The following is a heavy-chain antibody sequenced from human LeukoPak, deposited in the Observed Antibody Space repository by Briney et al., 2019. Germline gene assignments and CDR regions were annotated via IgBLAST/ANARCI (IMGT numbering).Heavy chain of an antibody. J-gene: IGHJ4*02. Sequence: VASVKVSCKASGYTFSGYYIHWVRQAPGQGLEWMGWINPNRGGTNYAQKFQGWVTMTRDTSISTAHLELSRLKSDDTAVYYCAKVLIQLVRVLGPGDYWGQGTLVTVSS. CDR3: AKVLIQLVRVLGPGDY. V-gene: IGHV1-2*04. D-gene: IGHD6-6*01. CDR2: INPNRGGT. CDR1: GYTFSGYY.